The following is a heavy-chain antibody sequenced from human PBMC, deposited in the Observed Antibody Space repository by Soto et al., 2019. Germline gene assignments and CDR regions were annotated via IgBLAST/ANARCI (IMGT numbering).Heavy chain of an antibody. V-gene: IGHV4-31*03. D-gene: IGHD2-15*01. Sequence: SETLTVTCNVSGGSITGAYYWNWIRQHPGKGLEWIGSIHYRGTTDYNPSLKSRITISLDRSKNQFAPKLSSVTAADTAVYYCARVRDSFGLDVWGQGTTVT. J-gene: IGHJ6*02. CDR1: GGSITGAYY. CDR3: ARVRDSFGLDV. CDR2: IHYRGTT.